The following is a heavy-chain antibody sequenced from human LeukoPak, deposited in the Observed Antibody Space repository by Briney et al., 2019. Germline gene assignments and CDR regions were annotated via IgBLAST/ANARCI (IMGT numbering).Heavy chain of an antibody. D-gene: IGHD6-19*01. CDR3: ARADHGWYTFDY. CDR2: IWYDGSNK. CDR1: GFTFSNYS. J-gene: IGHJ4*02. Sequence: AGSLRLSCAASGFTFSNYSMHWVRQAPGKGLEWVAVIWYDGSNKYYAASVKGRFTISRGNSKNPLFLQMNSLRVEDTAVYYCARADHGWYTFDYWGQGTPVTVPS. V-gene: IGHV3-33*01.